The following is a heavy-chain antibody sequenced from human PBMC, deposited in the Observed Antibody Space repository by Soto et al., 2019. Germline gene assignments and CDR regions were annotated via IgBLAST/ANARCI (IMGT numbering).Heavy chain of an antibody. CDR3: ARATVYDFWSGAYYYYYMDV. J-gene: IGHJ6*03. CDR1: GFTFSSYS. CDR2: ISSSSSTI. D-gene: IGHD3-3*01. V-gene: IGHV3-48*01. Sequence: GGSLRLSCAASGFTFSSYSMNWVRQAPGKGLEWVSYISSSSSTIYYADSVKGRFTISRDNAKNSLYLQMNSLRAEDTAVYYCARATVYDFWSGAYYYYYMDVWGKGTTVTVSS.